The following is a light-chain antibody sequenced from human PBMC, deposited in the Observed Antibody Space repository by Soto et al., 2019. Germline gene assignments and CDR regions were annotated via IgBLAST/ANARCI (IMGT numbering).Light chain of an antibody. CDR1: QSISTY. Sequence: DIQMTQSPSSLSASVGDRVTITCRASQSISTYLNWYQQKPGKAPKLLIYAASSLQSGVPSRFSGSGSGTEFTLTISSPQPEDFATYYCQQINSTLRTFGQGTKLEIK. V-gene: IGKV1-39*01. CDR2: AAS. J-gene: IGKJ2*01. CDR3: QQINSTLRT.